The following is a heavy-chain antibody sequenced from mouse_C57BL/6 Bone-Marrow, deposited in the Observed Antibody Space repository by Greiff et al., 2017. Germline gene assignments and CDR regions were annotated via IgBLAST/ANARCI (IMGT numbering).Heavy chain of an antibody. CDR3: SEDSAVYYCAWSGIYYGNLGAMDY. CDR1: YTFSRRVH. Sequence: QVQLQQSGPELARPWASVKISCQAFYTFSRRVHFAIRDTNYWMQWVKQRPGQGLDWSGAIYPGNGDTSYNQKFKGKATLAEDKSSSTAYMQVSSLTSEDSAVYYCAWSGIYYGNLGAMDYWGQGTSVTVSS. CDR2: GQGLDWSG. J-gene: IGHJ4*01. D-gene: IGHD2-1*01. V-gene: IGHV1-87*01.